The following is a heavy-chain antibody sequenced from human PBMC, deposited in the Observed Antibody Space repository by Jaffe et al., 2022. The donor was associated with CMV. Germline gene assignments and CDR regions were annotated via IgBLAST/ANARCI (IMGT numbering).Heavy chain of an antibody. CDR3: ARDSEDTAMGYDAFDI. V-gene: IGHV3-7*03. J-gene: IGHJ3*02. Sequence: EVQLVESGGGLVQPGGSLRLSCAASGFTFSSYWMSWVRQAPGKGLEWVANIKQDGSEKYYVDSVKGRFTISRDNAKNSLYLQMNSLRAEDTAVYYCARDSEDTAMGYDAFDIWGQGTMVTVSS. CDR1: GFTFSSYW. CDR2: IKQDGSEK. D-gene: IGHD5-18*01.